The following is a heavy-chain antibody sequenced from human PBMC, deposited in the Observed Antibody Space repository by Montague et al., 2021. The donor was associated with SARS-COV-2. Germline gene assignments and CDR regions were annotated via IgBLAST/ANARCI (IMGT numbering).Heavy chain of an antibody. Sequence: SETLSLICPVSGVSISSGSYYWSWVRQPPGKGLEWIGYVYHTGSTNYNPSLKSRVTLSIDTSKNQFSLNLTSVTAADAAVYYCVREKYYFDDSGSKWGQGTLVTV. D-gene: IGHD3-22*01. J-gene: IGHJ4*02. V-gene: IGHV4-61*01. CDR2: VYHTGST. CDR3: VREKYYFDDSGSK. CDR1: GVSISSGSYY.